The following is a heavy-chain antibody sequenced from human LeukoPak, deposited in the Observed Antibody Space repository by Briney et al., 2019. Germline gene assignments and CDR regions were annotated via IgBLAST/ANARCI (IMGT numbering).Heavy chain of an antibody. V-gene: IGHV3-7*03. J-gene: IGHJ6*02. D-gene: IGHD3-3*01. CDR1: GFTFGSYA. CDR3: ARDCYEPDRYYYNYYGMDV. CDR2: IKQDGSEQ. Sequence: GGSLRLSCAASGFTFGSYAMSWVRQAPGKGPEWVANIKQDGSEQYYVDSAKGRFTISRDNAKNSLYLQMNSLRAEDTAVYYCARDCYEPDRYYYNYYGMDVWGQGTTVTVSS.